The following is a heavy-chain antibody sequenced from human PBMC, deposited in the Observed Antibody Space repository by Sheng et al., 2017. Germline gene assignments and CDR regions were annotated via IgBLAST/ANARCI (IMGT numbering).Heavy chain of an antibody. J-gene: IGHJ4*02. Sequence: EVQLLESGGGLVQPGGSLRLSCAASGFTFSSYAMSWVRQAPGKGLEWVSAISGSGGSTYYADSVKGRFTISRDNSKNTLYLQMNSLRAEDTAVYYCATDITRYYDSSGTFDYWGQGTLVTVSS. V-gene: IGHV3-23*01. CDR1: GFTFSSYA. CDR2: ISGSGGST. CDR3: ATDITRYYDSSGTFDY. D-gene: IGHD3-22*01.